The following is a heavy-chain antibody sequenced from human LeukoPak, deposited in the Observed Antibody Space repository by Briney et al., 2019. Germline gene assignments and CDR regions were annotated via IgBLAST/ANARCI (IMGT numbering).Heavy chain of an antibody. CDR1: GFTFSSYW. D-gene: IGHD1-26*01. V-gene: IGHV3-74*01. CDR2: INSDGSST. J-gene: IGHJ3*02. CDR3: AKGAQLYSGSYLDAFDI. Sequence: GGSLRLSCAASGFTFSSYWMSWVRQAPGKGLVWVSRINSDGSSTTYADSVKGRFTISRDNAKNTLYLQMNSLRAEDTAVYYCAKGAQLYSGSYLDAFDIWGQGTMVTVSS.